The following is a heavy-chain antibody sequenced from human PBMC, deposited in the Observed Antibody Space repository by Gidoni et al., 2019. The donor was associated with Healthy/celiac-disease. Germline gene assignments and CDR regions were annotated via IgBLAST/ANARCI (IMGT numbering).Heavy chain of an antibody. CDR3: ARMGVAAKVPIDY. J-gene: IGHJ4*02. Sequence: QVQLQQWAAGLLKPSATLSLTCAVHGGSFSGYYWSWIRQPPGKGLEWIGEINHSGSTNYNPSLKSRVTISVDTSKNQFSLKLSSVTAADTAVYYCARMGVAAKVPIDYWGQGTLVTVSS. CDR2: INHSGST. D-gene: IGHD2-15*01. V-gene: IGHV4-34*01. CDR1: GGSFSGYY.